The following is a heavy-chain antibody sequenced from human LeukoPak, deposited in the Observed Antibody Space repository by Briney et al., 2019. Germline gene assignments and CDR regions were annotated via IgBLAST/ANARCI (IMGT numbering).Heavy chain of an antibody. J-gene: IGHJ4*02. D-gene: IGHD1-26*01. V-gene: IGHV4-59*12. CDR1: GGSISSYY. CDR3: ARGSWSRWVDY. CDR2: IYYSGST. Sequence: PSETLSLTCTVSGGSISSYYWSWIRQPPGKGLEYIGYIYYSGSTNYNPSLKSRVTISVDTSKNQFSLKLSSVTAADTAVYYCARGSWSRWVDYWGQGTLVTVSS.